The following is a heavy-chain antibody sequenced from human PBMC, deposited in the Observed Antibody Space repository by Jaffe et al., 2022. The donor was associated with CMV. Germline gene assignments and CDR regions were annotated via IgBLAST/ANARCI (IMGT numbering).Heavy chain of an antibody. V-gene: IGHV4-34*01. CDR1: GGSFSGYY. Sequence: QVQLQQWGAGLLKPSETLSLTCAVYGGSFSGYYWSWIRQPPGKGLEWIGEINHSGSTNYNPSLKSRVTISVDTSKNQFSLKLSSVTAADTAVYYCASGDPQDAFDIWGQGTMVTVSS. J-gene: IGHJ3*02. CDR2: INHSGST. CDR3: ASGDPQDAFDI.